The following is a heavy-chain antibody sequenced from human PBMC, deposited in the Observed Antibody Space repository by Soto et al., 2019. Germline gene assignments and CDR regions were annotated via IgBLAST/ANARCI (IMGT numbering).Heavy chain of an antibody. CDR2: INHSGST. CDR1: GGSFSGYY. Sequence: NPSETLSLTCAVYGGSFSGYYWSWIRQPPGKGLEWIGEINHSGSTNYNPSLKSRVTISVDTSKNQFSLKLSSVTAADTAVYYCARGRYTVDYWGQGTLVIVSS. CDR3: ARGRYTVDY. D-gene: IGHD2-2*02. V-gene: IGHV4-34*01. J-gene: IGHJ4*02.